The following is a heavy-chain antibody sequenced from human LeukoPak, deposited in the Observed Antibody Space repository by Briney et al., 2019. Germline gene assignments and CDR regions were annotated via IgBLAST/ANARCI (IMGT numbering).Heavy chain of an antibody. CDR2: TYPGDSDT. V-gene: IGHV5-51*01. D-gene: IGHD5-24*01. J-gene: IGHJ4*02. CDR1: GYSFSTYW. Sequence: PGESLKISCQGSGYSFSTYWIGWVRQLPGKGLEWMGITYPGDSDTRYSPSFQGQVIISADKSISTACLQWSSLKASDTAMYYCARRDRDGYNFDYWGQGTLVTVSS. CDR3: ARRDRDGYNFDY.